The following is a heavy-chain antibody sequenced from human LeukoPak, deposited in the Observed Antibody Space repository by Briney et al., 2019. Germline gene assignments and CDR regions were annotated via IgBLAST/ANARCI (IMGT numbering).Heavy chain of an antibody. Sequence: RRSLRLSCAASGLSFSSNGMHWVRQAPGKGLEWVAVMSYDGIDKYYGDSVKGRFTISRDNSKNTLYLQMNSLRPEDTAVYYCAKVAGWDLLKDAFDIWGQGTMVIVSS. V-gene: IGHV3-30*18. CDR2: MSYDGIDK. CDR3: AKVAGWDLLKDAFDI. D-gene: IGHD6-19*01. CDR1: GLSFSSNG. J-gene: IGHJ3*02.